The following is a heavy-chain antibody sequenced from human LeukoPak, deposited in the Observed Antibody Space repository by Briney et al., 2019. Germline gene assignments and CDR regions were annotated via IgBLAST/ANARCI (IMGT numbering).Heavy chain of an antibody. V-gene: IGHV3-30*02. Sequence: PGGSLRLSCAASGFTFSSYGMHWVRQAPGKGLEWVAFIRYDGSNKYYPDSVKGRFTISSDNSKNTLYLQMNSLRAEDTAVYYCAKDTYITYYYDSSGYYSYNWFDPWDQGTLVTVSS. CDR1: GFTFSSYG. D-gene: IGHD3-22*01. J-gene: IGHJ5*02. CDR3: AKDTYITYYYDSSGYYSYNWFDP. CDR2: IRYDGSNK.